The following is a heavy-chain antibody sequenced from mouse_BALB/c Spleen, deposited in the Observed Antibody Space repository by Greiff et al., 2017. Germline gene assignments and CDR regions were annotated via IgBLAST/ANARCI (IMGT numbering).Heavy chain of an antibody. J-gene: IGHJ4*01. CDR2: IRLKSDNYAT. Sequence: EVMLVESGGGLVQPGGSMKLSCVASGFTFSSYWMSWVRQSPEKGLEWVAEIRLKSDNYATHYAESVKGKFTISRDDSKSRLYLQMNSLRAEDTGIYYCTRLLRYYYAMDYWGQGTSVTVSS. V-gene: IGHV6-6*02. CDR3: TRLLRYYYAMDY. D-gene: IGHD1-1*01. CDR1: GFTFSSYW.